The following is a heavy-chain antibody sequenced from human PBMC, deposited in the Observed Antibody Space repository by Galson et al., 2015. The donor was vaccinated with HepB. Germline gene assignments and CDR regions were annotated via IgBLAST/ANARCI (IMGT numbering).Heavy chain of an antibody. CDR3: AKVGTPGYYYYYNMDV. Sequence: SLRLSCAASGFTFSSYAMSWARQAPGKGLEWVSAISGSGGSTYYADSVKGRFTISRDNSKNTLFLQMNSLRAEDTALYYCAKVGTPGYYYYYNMDVWGKGTTVTVSS. CDR1: GFTFSSYA. V-gene: IGHV3-23*01. D-gene: IGHD1-14*01. J-gene: IGHJ6*03. CDR2: ISGSGGST.